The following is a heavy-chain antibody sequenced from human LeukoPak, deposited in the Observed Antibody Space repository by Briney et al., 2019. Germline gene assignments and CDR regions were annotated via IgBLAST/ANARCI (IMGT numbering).Heavy chain of an antibody. V-gene: IGHV5-51*01. CDR2: IYPDDSNV. CDR3: ARVSSMLEAWFDP. D-gene: IGHD3-10*02. Sequence: ESLKISCPASGYIFSSYWIAWMRQVPGKGLEFMGIIYPDDSNVRYSPSFQGQVSISVDKAISTAYVQWTSLKTSDTAIYFCARVSSMLEAWFDPWGQGTLVTVSS. J-gene: IGHJ5*02. CDR1: GYIFSSYW.